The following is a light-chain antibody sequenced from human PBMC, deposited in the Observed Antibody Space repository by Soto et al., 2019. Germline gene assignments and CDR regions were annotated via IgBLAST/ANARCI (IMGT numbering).Light chain of an antibody. J-gene: IGLJ3*02. V-gene: IGLV1-44*01. CDR3: AAWDDRLDGPV. CDR1: SSNIGSNT. Sequence: QSVLTQPPSASGAPGPRVTISCSGSSSNIGSNTVNWYQQFPGTAPRVLMYSNNQRPSGVPDRFSGSKSGTSVFLAISGLQSDDEADYYCAAWDDRLDGPVFGGGTKLTVL. CDR2: SNN.